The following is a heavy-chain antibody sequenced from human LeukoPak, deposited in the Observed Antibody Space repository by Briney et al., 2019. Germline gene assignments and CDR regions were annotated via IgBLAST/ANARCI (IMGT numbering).Heavy chain of an antibody. CDR1: GYTFTSYD. D-gene: IGHD2-2*03. CDR3: ARGKPGYCSSTSCYGAFDI. J-gene: IGHJ3*02. CDR2: MNPNSGNT. Sequence: ASVKVSCKASGYTFTSYDINWVRQATGQGLEWMGWMNPNSGNTGYAQKFQGRVTMTRNTSISTAYMELSSLRSEDTAVYYCARGKPGYCSSTSCYGAFDIWGQGTMVTVSS. V-gene: IGHV1-8*01.